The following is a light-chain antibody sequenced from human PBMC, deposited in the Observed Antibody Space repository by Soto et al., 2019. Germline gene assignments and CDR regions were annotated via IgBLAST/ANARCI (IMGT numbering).Light chain of an antibody. V-gene: IGKV3-20*01. Sequence: DIVLTQSPATLSLPPGERATLSCRASQSVSNNYLAWYQQKPGQAPRLLIYGASNRATGIPDRFSGSGSGTDFTLTISRLEPEDFAVYYCQQYGSSGTFGQGTKVDIK. CDR3: QQYGSSGT. CDR2: GAS. J-gene: IGKJ1*01. CDR1: QSVSNNY.